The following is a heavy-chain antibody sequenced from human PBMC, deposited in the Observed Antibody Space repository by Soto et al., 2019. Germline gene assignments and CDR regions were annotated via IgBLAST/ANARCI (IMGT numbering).Heavy chain of an antibody. D-gene: IGHD6-19*01. CDR1: GYTITSYA. CDR2: INAGNGNT. V-gene: IGHV1-3*01. J-gene: IGHJ5*02. Sequence: GASVKVSCKASGYTITSYAMHWVRQAPGQRLEWMGWINAGNGNTKYSQKFQGRVTITRDTSASTAYMELSSLRSEDTAVYYCARGVAGPLHWFDPWGQGTLVTVSS. CDR3: ARGVAGPLHWFDP.